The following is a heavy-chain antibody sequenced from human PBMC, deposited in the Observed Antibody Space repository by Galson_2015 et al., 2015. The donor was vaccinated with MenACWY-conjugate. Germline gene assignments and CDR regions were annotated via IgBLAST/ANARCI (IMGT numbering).Heavy chain of an antibody. Sequence: QSGAEVKKPGESLRISCKGFGFSFTSYWIHWVRQMPGKGLEWMGQIDPSDSFSNYSPSFQGHVTISADKSISTAYLQWSSLKASDTAMYYCARRMATIPSFDFWGQGTLVTVSS. CDR2: IDPSDSFS. CDR1: GFSFTSYW. J-gene: IGHJ4*02. D-gene: IGHD5-12*01. V-gene: IGHV5-10-1*01. CDR3: ARRMATIPSFDF.